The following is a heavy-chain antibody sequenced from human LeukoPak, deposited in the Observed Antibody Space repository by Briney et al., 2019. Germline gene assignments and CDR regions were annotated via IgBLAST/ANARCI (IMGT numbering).Heavy chain of an antibody. V-gene: IGHV3-23*01. CDR2: ISGSGGST. Sequence: GGSLRLSCAASGFAFSSYAMSWVRQAPGKGLEWVSGISGSGGSTYYADSVKGRFTISSDNSKNTLYLPLNSLRAEATPVYYCAKGGEALRYFDWLLYFWGQGTLVTVSS. D-gene: IGHD3-9*01. CDR3: AKGGEALRYFDWLLYF. J-gene: IGHJ4*02. CDR1: GFAFSSYA.